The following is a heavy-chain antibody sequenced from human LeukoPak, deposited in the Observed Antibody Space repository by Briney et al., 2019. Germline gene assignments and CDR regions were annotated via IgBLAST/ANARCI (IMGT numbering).Heavy chain of an antibody. J-gene: IGHJ4*02. Sequence: SETLSLTCTVSGDYISSSTYYWVWIRQPPGKGLEWIGNIYYSGSTYYNPSLKSPVTISVDTSKNQFSLKLSSVTAADTAVYYCARGRSSGYFDYWGQGTLVTVSS. CDR1: GDYISSSTYY. D-gene: IGHD6-19*01. CDR3: ARGRSSGYFDY. CDR2: IYYSGST. V-gene: IGHV4-39*07.